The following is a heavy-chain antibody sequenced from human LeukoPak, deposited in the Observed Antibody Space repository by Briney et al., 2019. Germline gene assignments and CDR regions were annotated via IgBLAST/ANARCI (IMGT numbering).Heavy chain of an antibody. J-gene: IGHJ4*01. D-gene: IGHD6-13*01. CDR3: ARGIYNSSWYGFDY. CDR2: INHSGST. V-gene: IGHV4-34*01. CDR1: GGSFSDYY. Sequence: PSETLSLTCAVSGGSFSDYYWTWIRQPPGKGLEWIGEINHSGSTNYTPSLKSRVTISVDTSKNQFSPKVTSVTAADTAVYYCARGIYNSSWYGFDYWGHGTLVTVSS.